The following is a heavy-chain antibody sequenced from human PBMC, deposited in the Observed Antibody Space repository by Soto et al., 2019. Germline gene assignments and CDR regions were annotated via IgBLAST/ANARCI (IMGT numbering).Heavy chain of an antibody. CDR2: FDPEDGET. J-gene: IGHJ4*02. D-gene: IGHD5-18*01. CDR1: GYTLTELS. V-gene: IGHV1-24*01. Sequence: ASVKVSCKVSGYTLTELSMHWVRQAPGKGLEWMGGFDPEDGETIYAQKFQGRVTMTEDTSTDTAYMELSSLRSEDTAVYYCATPDTAMVNGWGHFDYWGQGTLVTVYS. CDR3: ATPDTAMVNGWGHFDY.